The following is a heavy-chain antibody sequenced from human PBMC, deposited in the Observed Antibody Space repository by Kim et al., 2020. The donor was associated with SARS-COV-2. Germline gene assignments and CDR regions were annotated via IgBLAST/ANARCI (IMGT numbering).Heavy chain of an antibody. V-gene: IGHV4-34*01. D-gene: IGHD3-16*01. CDR2: IDHRGST. CDR1: GESFSDFS. CDR3: ARGRGGISMVVMIITAAEYYFDF. Sequence: SETLSLTCAVYGESFSDFSWSWISQSPGKGLEWIGDIDHRGSTNYNPSLKSRLSISVDTSKNQFSLRLASVTAADTAVYYCARGRGGISMVVMIITAAEYYFDFWGRGSRVTVSS. J-gene: IGHJ4*02.